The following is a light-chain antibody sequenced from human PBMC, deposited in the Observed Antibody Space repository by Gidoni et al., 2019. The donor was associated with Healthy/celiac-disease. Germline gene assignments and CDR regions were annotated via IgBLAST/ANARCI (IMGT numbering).Light chain of an antibody. Sequence: EIVMTQSPATLSVSPGERATLSCRASQSVTSNLAWYQQKPGQAPRLLIYGASTRATGIPARFSGSGSGTEFTLTISSLQSEDFAVYYCQQYNRWPYTFGQXTKLEIK. J-gene: IGKJ2*01. V-gene: IGKV3-15*01. CDR1: QSVTSN. CDR3: QQYNRWPYT. CDR2: GAS.